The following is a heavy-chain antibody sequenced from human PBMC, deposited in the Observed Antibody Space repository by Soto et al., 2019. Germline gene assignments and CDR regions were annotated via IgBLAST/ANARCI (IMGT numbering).Heavy chain of an antibody. V-gene: IGHV3-66*01. CDR3: VRDDVHCSGGRCYGVPMDG. D-gene: IGHD2-15*01. Sequence: EVQLVESGGGLVQPGGSLRLSCAASGFTVSSNYMSWVRQAPGTGLEWVSLIQSGGSTYYAGSVKGRFTISRDNSKNTLLLQMNSLRAEDTAVYYCVRDDVHCSGGRCYGVPMDGWGKGTTVTVSS. J-gene: IGHJ6*03. CDR2: IQSGGST. CDR1: GFTVSSNY.